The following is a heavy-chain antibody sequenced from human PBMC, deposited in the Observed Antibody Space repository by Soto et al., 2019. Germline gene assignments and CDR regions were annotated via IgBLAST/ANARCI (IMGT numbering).Heavy chain of an antibody. CDR2: VIPMFGRV. CDR1: GGTFTSYS. CDR3: ARGNYYGSGSYMVDP. V-gene: IGHV1-69*06. D-gene: IGHD3-10*01. Sequence: SVKVSCKTYGGTFTSYSVTWVRQSPGQGLEWMGEVIPMFGRVNCAQNFQGRVTIIAEKSTSTGYMELSSLRSEDTAVYYCARGNYYGSGSYMVDPWGQGTLVTVSS. J-gene: IGHJ5*02.